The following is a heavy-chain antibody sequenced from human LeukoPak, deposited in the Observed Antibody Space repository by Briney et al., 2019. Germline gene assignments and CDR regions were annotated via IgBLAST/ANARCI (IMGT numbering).Heavy chain of an antibody. J-gene: IGHJ5*02. V-gene: IGHV1-69*01. CDR2: IIPIFGTA. CDR1: GGTFSSYA. Sequence: SVKVSCKASGGTFSSYAISWVRQAPGQGLEWMGGIIPIFGTANYAQKFQDRVTITADESTSTAYMELSSLRSEDTAVYYCARDPGDYDFWSAEPLNWFDPWGQGTLVTVSS. D-gene: IGHD3-3*01. CDR3: ARDPGDYDFWSAEPLNWFDP.